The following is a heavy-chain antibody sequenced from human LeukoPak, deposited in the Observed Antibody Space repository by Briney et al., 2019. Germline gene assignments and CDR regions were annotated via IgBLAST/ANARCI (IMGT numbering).Heavy chain of an antibody. D-gene: IGHD5-18*01. Sequence: ASVKVSCKASGYTFTSYDINWVRQATGQGLEWMGWMNHNSGNTGYAQKFQGRVTMTRNTSISTAYMELRSLRSEDTAVYYCARFQTPYSYAFIYYYYYYMDVWGKGTTVTVSS. V-gene: IGHV1-8*01. J-gene: IGHJ6*03. CDR2: MNHNSGNT. CDR1: GYTFTSYD. CDR3: ARFQTPYSYAFIYYYYYYMDV.